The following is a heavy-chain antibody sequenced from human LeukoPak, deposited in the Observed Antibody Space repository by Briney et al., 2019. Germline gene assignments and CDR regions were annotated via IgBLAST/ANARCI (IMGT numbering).Heavy chain of an antibody. D-gene: IGHD3-22*01. CDR3: ASCGYYYVSGCRDAFDI. J-gene: IGHJ3*02. CDR1: GFTFTSSA. Sequence: TSVKVSCKASGFTFTSSAMHWVRQARGQRLEWIGWIVVGSGNTNYAQKFQERVTMTRDTSISTAYMELSRLRSDDTAVYYCASCGYYYVSGCRDAFDIWGQGTMVTVSS. CDR2: IVVGSGNT. V-gene: IGHV1-58*02.